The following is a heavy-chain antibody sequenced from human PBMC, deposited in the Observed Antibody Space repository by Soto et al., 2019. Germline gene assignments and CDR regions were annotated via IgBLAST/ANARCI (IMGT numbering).Heavy chain of an antibody. V-gene: IGHV1-18*01. CDR3: AREGGTMGAGWFDP. CDR1: GYTFTSYD. CDR2: ISAYNGNT. D-gene: IGHD3-10*01. J-gene: IGHJ5*02. Sequence: QVQLVQSGAEVKKPGASVKVSCKASGYTFTSYDIRWVRQAPGQGLAWMGRISAYNGNTNYGQKLHDRVTMTTDTCTSTAYMELRSLSSVDTAVYYCAREGGTMGAGWFDPWGQGTLVTVSS.